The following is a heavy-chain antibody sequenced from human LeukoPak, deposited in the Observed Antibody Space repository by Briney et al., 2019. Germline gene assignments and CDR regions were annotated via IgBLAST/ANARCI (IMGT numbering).Heavy chain of an antibody. V-gene: IGHV3-23*01. CDR2: ISGSGGST. D-gene: IGHD6-19*01. CDR3: ANSLSQWLPSCYFDY. CDR1: GFTFSSYA. J-gene: IGHJ4*02. Sequence: GGSLRLSCAASGFTFSSYAMSWVRQAPGKGLEWVSAISGSGGSTYYADSVKGRFTISRDNSKNTLYLQMNSLRAEDTAVYYCANSLSQWLPSCYFDYWRQRTLVTVCS.